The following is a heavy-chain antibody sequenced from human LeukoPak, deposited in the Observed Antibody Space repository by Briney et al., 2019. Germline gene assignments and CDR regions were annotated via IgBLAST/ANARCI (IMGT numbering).Heavy chain of an antibody. CDR1: GGSISSSSYY. CDR3: VRQEGASSTSFYGMDV. Sequence: PSETLSLTCTVSGGSISSSSYYWGWIRQPPGKGLEWIGSIYYSGSTYYNPSLKSRVTISVDTPKHQFSLTLSSVTAADTARYYCVRQEGASSTSFYGMDVWGQGTTVTVSS. CDR2: IYYSGST. V-gene: IGHV4-39*01. D-gene: IGHD6-6*01. J-gene: IGHJ6*02.